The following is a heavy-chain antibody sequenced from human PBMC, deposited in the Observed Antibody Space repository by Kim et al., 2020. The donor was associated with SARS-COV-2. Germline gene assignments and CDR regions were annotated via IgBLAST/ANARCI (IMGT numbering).Heavy chain of an antibody. CDR1: GFTVSSNY. D-gene: IGHD6-19*01. CDR3: ARDSLARLEPLSYGMDV. CDR2: IYSGGST. V-gene: IGHV3-53*01. J-gene: IGHJ6*02. Sequence: GGSLRLSCAASGFTVSSNYMSWVRQAPGKGLEWVSVIYSGGSTYYADSVKGRFTISRDNSKNTLYLQMNSLIAEDTAVYYCARDSLARLEPLSYGMDVWGQGTTVTVSS.